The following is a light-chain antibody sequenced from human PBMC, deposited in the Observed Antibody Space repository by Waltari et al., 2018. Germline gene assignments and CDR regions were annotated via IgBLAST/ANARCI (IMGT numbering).Light chain of an antibody. V-gene: IGKV3-15*01. CDR2: GAS. CDR3: QQYDNWPI. CDR1: QSIATN. Sequence: EIVMTQSPSTLSVSPGESVTLSCRASQSIATNLAWYQQKPGQAPSLLISGASTRATGFPARFSGSGSGTEFTLTISSLQSEDFAVYYCQQYDNWPIFGPGTKVDLK. J-gene: IGKJ3*01.